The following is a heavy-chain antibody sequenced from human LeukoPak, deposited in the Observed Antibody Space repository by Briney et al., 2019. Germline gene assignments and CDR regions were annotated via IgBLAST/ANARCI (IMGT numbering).Heavy chain of an antibody. CDR3: AHRTDSSSWTGDYFDY. CDR2: IYWDDDK. J-gene: IGHJ4*02. Sequence: SGPTLVKPTQTLTLTCTFSGFSLSTSGVGVGWIRQPPGKALEWLALIYWDDDKRYSPSLKSRLTITKDTSKNQVVLTMTNMDPVDTATYYCAHRTDSSSWTGDYFDYWGQGSLVTVSS. CDR1: GFSLSTSGVG. D-gene: IGHD6-13*01. V-gene: IGHV2-5*02.